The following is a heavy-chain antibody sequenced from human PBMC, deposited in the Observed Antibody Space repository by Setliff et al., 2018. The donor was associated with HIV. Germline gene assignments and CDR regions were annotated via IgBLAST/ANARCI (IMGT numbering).Heavy chain of an antibody. CDR2: ITGDSRRT. CDR3: AYYEPGDYKPPFDY. CDR1: GFIFSFYV. Sequence: LRLSCTGSGFIFSFYVMTWVRQVPGKGLEWISSITGDSRRTFYADSVKGRFTISRDNSRNTLYLQMNNPIPEDTAIYYCAYYEPGDYKPPFDYWGQGKLVTVSS. J-gene: IGHJ4*02. V-gene: IGHV3-23*01. D-gene: IGHD3-22*01.